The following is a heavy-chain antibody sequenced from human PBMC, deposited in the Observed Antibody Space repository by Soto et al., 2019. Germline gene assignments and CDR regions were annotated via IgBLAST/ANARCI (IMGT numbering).Heavy chain of an antibody. CDR3: ARAAGYYYDSSGYRAFDI. CDR2: IYYSGST. Sequence: SETLSLTCTVSGGSISSYYWRWIRQPPGKGLEWIGYIYYSGSTNYNPSLKSRVTISVDTSKNQFSLKLSAVTAADTAVYYCARAAGYYYDSSGYRAFDIWGQGTMVTLS. CDR1: GGSISSYY. J-gene: IGHJ3*02. V-gene: IGHV4-59*01. D-gene: IGHD3-22*01.